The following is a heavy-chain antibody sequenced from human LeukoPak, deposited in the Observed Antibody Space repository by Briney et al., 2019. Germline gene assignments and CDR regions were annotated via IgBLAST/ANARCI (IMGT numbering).Heavy chain of an antibody. CDR1: GFTFSHYG. J-gene: IGHJ4*02. CDR3: AKEALSGYSYGYWGN. D-gene: IGHD5-18*01. V-gene: IGHV3-33*06. CDR2: IWSDGSYE. Sequence: GRSLRLSCAASGFTFSHYGMHWVRQAPGKGLEWVAVIWSDGSYEYYADSVKGRFTISRDNSKNTLYLQMNSLRAEDTAVYYCAKEALSGYSYGYWGNWGQGTLVTVSS.